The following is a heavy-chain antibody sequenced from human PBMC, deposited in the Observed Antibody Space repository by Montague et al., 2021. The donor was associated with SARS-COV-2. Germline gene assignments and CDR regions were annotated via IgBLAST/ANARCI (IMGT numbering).Heavy chain of an antibody. D-gene: IGHD2-2*01. CDR2: IYHSGST. J-gene: IGHJ6*02. CDR1: GGSISSYY. V-gene: IGHV4-59*01. Sequence: SETLSLTCTVYGGSISSYYWSWIRQPPGKGLEWIGYIYHSGSTNYSPSLKSRVTISVDTSKNQFSLKLGSVTAADTAVYYCARGSGAGCSSTSCQYWGYYGFGGWGQGTTVTGSS. CDR3: ARGSGAGCSSTSCQYWGYYGFGG.